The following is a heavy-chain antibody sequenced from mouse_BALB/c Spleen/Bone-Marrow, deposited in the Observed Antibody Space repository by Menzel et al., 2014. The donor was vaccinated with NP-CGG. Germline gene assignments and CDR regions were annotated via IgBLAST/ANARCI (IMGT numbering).Heavy chain of an antibody. CDR2: ISNGGGST. CDR1: GFTFSDYY. J-gene: IGHJ4*01. V-gene: IGHV5-12*02. D-gene: IGHD2-3*01. CDR3: ARRGWYYAMDY. Sequence: DVMLVESGGGLVQPGGSLKLSCATSGFTFSDYYMYWVRQTPEKRLEWVAYISNGGGSTYYPDTVKGRFTTSRDNAKNTLYLQMSRLKSEDTAMYYCARRGWYYAMDYWGQGTSVTVSS.